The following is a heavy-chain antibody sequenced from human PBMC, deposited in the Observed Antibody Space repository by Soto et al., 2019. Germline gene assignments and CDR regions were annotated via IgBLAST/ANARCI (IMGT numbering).Heavy chain of an antibody. CDR2: TYYSGST. CDR1: GGSISSRSYY. J-gene: IGHJ5*02. V-gene: IGHV4-39*01. CDR3: ARQTKDYYESSGYHVT. Sequence: SETLSLTCTVSGGSISSRSYYWGWIRQPPGKGLEWIGSTYYSGSTFYNPSLRSRITISVDTSKNQFSLKLRFVTAADTAVYYCARQTKDYYESSGYHVTWGQGTLVTVSS. D-gene: IGHD3-22*01.